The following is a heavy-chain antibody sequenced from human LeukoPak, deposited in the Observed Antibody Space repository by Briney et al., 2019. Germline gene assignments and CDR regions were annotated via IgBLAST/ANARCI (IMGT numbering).Heavy chain of an antibody. CDR3: ARVYDFWSGHNWFDS. D-gene: IGHD3-3*01. CDR2: IYYSGST. Sequence: SETLSLTCTVSGGSISSGDYYWSWIRQPPGKGLEWIGYIYYSGSTYYNPSLKSRVTISVDTSKNQFSLKLSSVTAADTAVYYCARVYDFWSGHNWFDSWGQGTLVAVSS. J-gene: IGHJ5*01. CDR1: GGSISSGDYY. V-gene: IGHV4-30-4*01.